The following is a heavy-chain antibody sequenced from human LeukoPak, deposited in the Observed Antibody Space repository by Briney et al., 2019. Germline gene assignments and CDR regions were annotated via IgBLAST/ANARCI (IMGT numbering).Heavy chain of an antibody. D-gene: IGHD6-19*01. Sequence: SQTLSLTCAISGASVSSNTAAWNWIRQSPSRGLEWLGRTYYRSKWYTDYAIFVKSRITINPDTSKNQFSLQLNSVTPEDSAVYYCARDGGLDEWLASPYGMDVWGQGTTVTVSS. CDR1: GASVSSNTAA. J-gene: IGHJ6*02. V-gene: IGHV6-1*01. CDR3: ARDGGLDEWLASPYGMDV. CDR2: TYYRSKWYT.